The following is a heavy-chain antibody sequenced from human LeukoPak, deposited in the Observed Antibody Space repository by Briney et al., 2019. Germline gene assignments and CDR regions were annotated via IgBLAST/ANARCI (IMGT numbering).Heavy chain of an antibody. Sequence: PSETLSLTCAVYGGSFSGYYWSWIRQPPGKGLEWIGEINHSGSTNYNPSLKSRVTISVDTSKNQFSLKLSSVTAADTAVYYCARRGWFGELSYFDYWGQGTLVTVSS. V-gene: IGHV4-34*01. D-gene: IGHD3-10*01. CDR3: ARRGWFGELSYFDY. CDR1: GGSFSGYY. J-gene: IGHJ4*02. CDR2: INHSGST.